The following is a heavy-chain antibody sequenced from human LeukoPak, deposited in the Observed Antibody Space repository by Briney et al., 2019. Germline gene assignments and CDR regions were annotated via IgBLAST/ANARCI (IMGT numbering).Heavy chain of an antibody. D-gene: IGHD5-12*01. CDR3: AKGGGYEAQYYYYYLDV. V-gene: IGHV3-30*04. Sequence: PGGSLRLSCAASELTFSAMHWVRQAPGKGLEWVAVISYDGSNKYYADSVKGRFTISRDNSKKKLYLQMNSLRAEDTAVYYCAKGGGYEAQYYYYYLDVWGKGTTVTISS. CDR1: ELTFSA. J-gene: IGHJ6*03. CDR2: ISYDGSNK.